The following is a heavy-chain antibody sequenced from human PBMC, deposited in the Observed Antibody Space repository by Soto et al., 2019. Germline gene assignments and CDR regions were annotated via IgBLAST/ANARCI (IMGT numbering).Heavy chain of an antibody. D-gene: IGHD2-15*01. Sequence: VKVSCKECGYTFTSYAMHWVRQAPGQRLEWMGWINAGNGNTKYSQKFQGRVTITGDTSASTAYMELSSLRSEDTAVYYCARDLGGWPDYWGQGTLVTVSS. CDR3: ARDLGGWPDY. CDR2: INAGNGNT. V-gene: IGHV1-3*01. J-gene: IGHJ4*02. CDR1: GYTFTSYA.